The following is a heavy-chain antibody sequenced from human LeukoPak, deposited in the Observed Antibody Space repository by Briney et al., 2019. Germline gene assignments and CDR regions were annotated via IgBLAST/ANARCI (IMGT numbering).Heavy chain of an antibody. CDR1: GYTFTSYD. V-gene: IGHV1-8*03. CDR2: MNPNSGNT. Sequence: ASVKVSCKASGYTFTSYDINWVRQATGQGLEWMGWMNPNSGNTGYAQKLQGRVTITRNTSISTAYMELSSLRSDDTAVYYCARDLERYYDLEGRSGYWGQGTLVTVSS. CDR3: ARDLERYYDLEGRSGY. J-gene: IGHJ4*02. D-gene: IGHD3-3*01.